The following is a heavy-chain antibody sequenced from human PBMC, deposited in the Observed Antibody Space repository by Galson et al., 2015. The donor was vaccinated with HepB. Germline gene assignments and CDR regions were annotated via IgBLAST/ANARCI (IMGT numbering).Heavy chain of an antibody. CDR1: GFTFNTYA. Sequence: SLRLSCAASGFTFNTYAIHWVRQAPGKGLEWVAVISYDGSTKYYADSVKGRFTISRDNSQSTVNLQMNSLRPEDTAVYYCARDFWGEYDTAWVFDYWGQGTLVTVSS. J-gene: IGHJ4*02. D-gene: IGHD3-16*01. CDR2: ISYDGSTK. CDR3: ARDFWGEYDTAWVFDY. V-gene: IGHV3-30-3*01.